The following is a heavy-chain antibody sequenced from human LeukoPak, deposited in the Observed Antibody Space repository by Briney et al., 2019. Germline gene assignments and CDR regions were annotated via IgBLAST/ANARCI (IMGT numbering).Heavy chain of an antibody. D-gene: IGHD6-19*01. V-gene: IGHV3-30*02. CDR1: GFTFSSYA. Sequence: GGSLRLSCAASGFTFSSYAIHWVRQAPGKGLEWVAFIRYDGSNKYYADSVKGRFTISRDNSKNTLYLQMNSLRAEDTAVYYCAKAASIAVAGTGYYYYHMDVWGKGTTVTISS. J-gene: IGHJ6*03. CDR2: IRYDGSNK. CDR3: AKAASIAVAGTGYYYYHMDV.